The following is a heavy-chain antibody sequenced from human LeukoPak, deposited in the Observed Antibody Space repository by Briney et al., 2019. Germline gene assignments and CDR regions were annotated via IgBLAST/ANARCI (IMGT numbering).Heavy chain of an antibody. D-gene: IGHD3-16*02. Sequence: GASVKVSCKASGYTFTSYGISWVRQAPGQGLEWMGWINPNSGGTNYAQKLQGRVTMTTDTSTSTAYMELRSLRSDDTAVYYCARAGMITFGGVIVIGVVYMDVWGKGTTVTVSS. V-gene: IGHV1-18*01. J-gene: IGHJ6*03. CDR1: GYTFTSYG. CDR2: INPNSGGT. CDR3: ARAGMITFGGVIVIGVVYMDV.